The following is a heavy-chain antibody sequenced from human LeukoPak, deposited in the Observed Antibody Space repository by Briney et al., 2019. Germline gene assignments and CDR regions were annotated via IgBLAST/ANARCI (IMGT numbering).Heavy chain of an antibody. Sequence: SVKVSCKASGGTFSSYAISWVRQAPGQGLEWMGRIIPILGIANYAQKLQGRVTMTTDTSTSTAYMELRSLKSDDTAVYYCARGRDWNYAFDYWGQGTLVTVSS. CDR2: IIPILGIA. V-gene: IGHV1-69*04. D-gene: IGHD1-7*01. J-gene: IGHJ4*02. CDR3: ARGRDWNYAFDY. CDR1: GGTFSSYA.